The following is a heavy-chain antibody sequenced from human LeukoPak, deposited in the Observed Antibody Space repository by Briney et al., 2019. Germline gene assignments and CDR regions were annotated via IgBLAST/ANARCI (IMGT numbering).Heavy chain of an antibody. J-gene: IGHJ4*02. CDR2: IVVGSGNT. D-gene: IGHD5-18*01. CDR1: GFTFTSSA. CDR3: AARGYSYGTTFDY. V-gene: IGHV1-58*01. Sequence: GASVKVSCTASGFTFTSSAVQWVRQARGQRLEWIGWIVVGSGNTNYAQKFQERVTITRDMSTSTAYMELSSLRSEDTAVYYCAARGYSYGTTFDYWGQGTLVTVSS.